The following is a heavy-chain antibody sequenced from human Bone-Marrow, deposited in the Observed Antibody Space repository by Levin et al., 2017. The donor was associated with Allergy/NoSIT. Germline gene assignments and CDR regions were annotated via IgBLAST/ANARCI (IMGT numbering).Heavy chain of an antibody. Sequence: SVKVSCKASGGTFSSYAISWVRQAPGQGLEWMGGIIPIFGTANYAQKFQGRVTITADESTSTAYMELSSLRSEDTAVYYCARGDYYGSGSYVNFDYWGQGTLVTVSS. D-gene: IGHD3-10*01. J-gene: IGHJ4*02. CDR3: ARGDYYGSGSYVNFDY. CDR2: IIPIFGTA. V-gene: IGHV1-69*13. CDR1: GGTFSSYA.